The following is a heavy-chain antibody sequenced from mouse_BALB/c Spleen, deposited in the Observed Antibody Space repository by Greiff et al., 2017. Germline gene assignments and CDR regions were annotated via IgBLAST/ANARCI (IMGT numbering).Heavy chain of an antibody. CDR1: GYTFTDYN. J-gene: IGHJ1*01. V-gene: IGHV1S29*02. CDR2: IYPYNGGT. Sequence: VQLQQSGPELVKPGASVKISCKASGYTFTDYNMHWVKQSHGKSLEWIGYIYPYNGGTGYNQKFKSKATLTVDNSSSTAYMELRSLTSEDSAVYYCGWDYEGYWYFDVWGAGTTVTVSS. D-gene: IGHD2-4*01. CDR3: GWDYEGYWYFDV.